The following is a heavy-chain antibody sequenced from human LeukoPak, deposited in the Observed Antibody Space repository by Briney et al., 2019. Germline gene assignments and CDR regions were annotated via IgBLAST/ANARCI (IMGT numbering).Heavy chain of an antibody. CDR1: GFTFSNYW. CDR2: ISGSGGNT. CDR3: ARESEDSSGWPPFDY. V-gene: IGHV3-21*01. J-gene: IGHJ4*02. D-gene: IGHD6-19*01. Sequence: GGSLRLSCAASGFTFSNYWMTWVRQTPGKGLEWVSAISGSGGNTYYADSAKGRFTISRDNAKNSLYLQMNSLRAEDTAVYYCARESEDSSGWPPFDYWGQGTLVTVSS.